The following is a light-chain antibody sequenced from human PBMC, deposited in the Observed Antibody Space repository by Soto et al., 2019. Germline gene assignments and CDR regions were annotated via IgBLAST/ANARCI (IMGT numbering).Light chain of an antibody. CDR3: QQYGSSSWT. CDR2: GAS. CDR1: QSISSSY. V-gene: IGKV3-20*01. Sequence: EIVLTQSPGTLSLSPGERATLSCRASQSISSSYLAWYQQKPGQAPRALIYGASSRATGIPDRFSGSGSGTDLTLTISRLEPEDFAVYYCQQYGSSSWTFGQGTKVEIK. J-gene: IGKJ1*01.